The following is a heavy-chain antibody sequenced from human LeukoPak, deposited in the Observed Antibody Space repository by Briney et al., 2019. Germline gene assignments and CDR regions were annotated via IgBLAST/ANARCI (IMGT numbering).Heavy chain of an antibody. V-gene: IGHV3-7*01. D-gene: IGHD6-19*01. J-gene: IGHJ4*02. CDR3: ARLQWRANPIDY. Sequence: PRGSLRLSCAASGFTFSSYWMSWVRQAPGKGLEWVANIKPDGSEQYYVASVRGRFTISRDNAKNSLYLQMNSLRAEDTAVYYCARLQWRANPIDYWGQGTLVTVSS. CDR1: GFTFSSYW. CDR2: IKPDGSEQ.